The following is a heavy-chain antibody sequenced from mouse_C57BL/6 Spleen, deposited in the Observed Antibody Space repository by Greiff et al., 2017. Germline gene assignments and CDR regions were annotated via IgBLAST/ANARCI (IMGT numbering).Heavy chain of an antibody. J-gene: IGHJ1*03. V-gene: IGHV1-50*01. CDR3: ARRERFTTVVATDWYFDV. CDR2: IDPSDSYT. D-gene: IGHD1-1*01. CDR1: GYTFTSYW. Sequence: VQLQQPGAELVKPGASVKLSCKASGYTFTSYWMQWVKQRPGQGLEWIGEIDPSDSYTNYNQKFKGKATLTVDTSSSTAYMQLSSLTSEDSAVYYCARRERFTTVVATDWYFDVWGTGTTVTVSS.